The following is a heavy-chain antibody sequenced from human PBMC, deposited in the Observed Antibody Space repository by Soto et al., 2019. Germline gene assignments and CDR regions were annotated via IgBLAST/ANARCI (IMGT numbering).Heavy chain of an antibody. CDR3: AKDFRLLWFGELSI. J-gene: IGHJ4*02. Sequence: GGSLRLSCAASGFTFDDYAMHWVRQAPGKGLEWVSGISWNSGSIGYADSVKGRFTISRDNAKNSLYLQMNSLRAEDTALYYCAKDFRLLWFGELSIWGQGTLVTVSS. D-gene: IGHD3-10*01. CDR1: GFTFDDYA. CDR2: ISWNSGSI. V-gene: IGHV3-9*01.